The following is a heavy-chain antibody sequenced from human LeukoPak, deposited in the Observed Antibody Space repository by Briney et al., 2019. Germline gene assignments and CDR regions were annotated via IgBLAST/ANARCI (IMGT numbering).Heavy chain of an antibody. CDR3: VRQVDAGGY. D-gene: IGHD3-16*01. J-gene: IGHJ4*02. V-gene: IGHV5-51*01. CDR1: GYSFSTYW. CDR2: IYPGDSDI. Sequence: GESLKISCKGSGYSFSTYWIGWVRQMPGQGLGWMGIIYPGDSDIRYNPSLQGQVTISADKSISTAYLQWSSLKASDTAMYYCVRQVDAGGYWGQGTLVTVSS.